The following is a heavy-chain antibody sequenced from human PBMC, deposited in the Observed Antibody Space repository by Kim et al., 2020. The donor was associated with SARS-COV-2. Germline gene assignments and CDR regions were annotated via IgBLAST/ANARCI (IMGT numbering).Heavy chain of an antibody. Sequence: YADSVKGRFTISRDNSKNSLYLQMNSLRTEDTALYYCAKEGLSGSYYRDWGQGTLVTVSS. CDR3: AKEGLSGSYYRD. V-gene: IGHV3-43*01. D-gene: IGHD1-26*01. J-gene: IGHJ4*02.